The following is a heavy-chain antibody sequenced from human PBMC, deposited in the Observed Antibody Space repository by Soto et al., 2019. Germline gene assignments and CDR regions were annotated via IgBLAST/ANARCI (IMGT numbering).Heavy chain of an antibody. Sequence: GGSLRLSCAASGFTFSSYGMHWVRQAPGKGLEWVAVISYDGSNKYYADSVKGGFTIPRDNSKNKMYLQMKSLRAEDTAVYYCAKESEYCSSTSCYVGTTVTSMDVWGQGTTVTVSS. CDR2: ISYDGSNK. D-gene: IGHD2-2*01. CDR3: AKESEYCSSTSCYVGTTVTSMDV. CDR1: GFTFSSYG. J-gene: IGHJ6*02. V-gene: IGHV3-30*18.